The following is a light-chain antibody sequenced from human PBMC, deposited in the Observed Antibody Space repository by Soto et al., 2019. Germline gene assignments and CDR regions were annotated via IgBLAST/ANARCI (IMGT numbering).Light chain of an antibody. CDR1: QSVGTH. V-gene: IGKV1-39*01. CDR2: GAS. Sequence: DIQMTQSPSFLSASVGDRVTVTCRASQSVGTHLHWYQQKSGKAPKLLIYGASTLQSGVSSRFSVSGSGTDFTLTITSLQPDDFAVYYCQQSHTSPRTFGQGTRLDIK. CDR3: QQSHTSPRT. J-gene: IGKJ2*01.